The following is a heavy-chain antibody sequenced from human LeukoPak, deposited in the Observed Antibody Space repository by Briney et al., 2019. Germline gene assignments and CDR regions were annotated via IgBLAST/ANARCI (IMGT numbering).Heavy chain of an antibody. D-gene: IGHD2-15*01. CDR2: LYSGGIR. CDR1: KFTVSSNY. Sequence: PGGSLRLSCAGSKFTVSSNYMSWVRQAPGKGLDWVSVLYSGGIRYYAGSVQGRFTISRDSSKNTLYLQMNYLLPEDTAVYYCARGGAATVHYYYMDVWGKGTTVTVSS. J-gene: IGHJ6*03. V-gene: IGHV3-66*02. CDR3: ARGGAATVHYYYMDV.